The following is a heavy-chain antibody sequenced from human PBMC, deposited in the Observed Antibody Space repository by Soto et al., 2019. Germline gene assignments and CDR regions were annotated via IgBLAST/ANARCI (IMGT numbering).Heavy chain of an antibody. CDR3: ARVGIGGMAAYYYYYGMDV. CDR1: GDSVSSNSAA. D-gene: IGHD3-16*01. CDR2: TYYRSKWYN. V-gene: IGHV6-1*01. Sequence: SQTLSLTCAISGDSVSSNSAAWNWIRQSPSRGLEWLGRTYYRSKWYNDYAVSVKSRITINPDTSKNQFSLQLNSVTPEDTAAYYCARVGIGGMAAYYYYYGMDVWGQGTTVTVSS. J-gene: IGHJ6*02.